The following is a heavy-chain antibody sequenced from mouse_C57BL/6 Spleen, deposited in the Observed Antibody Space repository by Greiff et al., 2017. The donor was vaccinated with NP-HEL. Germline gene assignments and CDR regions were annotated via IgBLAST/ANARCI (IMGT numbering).Heavy chain of an antibody. CDR3: ASPYDYDGAWFAY. D-gene: IGHD2-4*01. CDR2: INPNNGGT. CDR1: GYTFTDYY. Sequence: VQLQQSGPELVKPGASVKISCKASGYTFTDYYMNWVKQSHGQSLEWIGDINPNNGGTSYNQKFKGKATLTVDKSSSTAYMELRSLTAEDSAVYYCASPYDYDGAWFAYWGQGTLVTVSA. V-gene: IGHV1-26*01. J-gene: IGHJ3*01.